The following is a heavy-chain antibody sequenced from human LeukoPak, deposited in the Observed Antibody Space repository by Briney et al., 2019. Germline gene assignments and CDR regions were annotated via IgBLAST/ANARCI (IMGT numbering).Heavy chain of an antibody. CDR3: ARVNAYGSGSRYYMDV. V-gene: IGHV1-69*05. CDR1: GGTFSSYA. CDR2: IIPIFGTA. Sequence: SVKVSCKASGGTFSSYAISWVRQAPGQGLEWMGGIIPIFGTANYAQKLQGRVTMTTDTSTSTAYMELRSLRSDDTAVYYCARVNAYGSGSRYYMDVWGKGTTVTISS. D-gene: IGHD3-10*01. J-gene: IGHJ6*03.